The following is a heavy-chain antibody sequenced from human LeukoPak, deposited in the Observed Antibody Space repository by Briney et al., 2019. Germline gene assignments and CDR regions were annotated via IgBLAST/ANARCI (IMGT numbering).Heavy chain of an antibody. J-gene: IGHJ4*02. CDR1: GYSISSGYY. V-gene: IGHV4-38-2*02. CDR3: AGGPDVEMATS. D-gene: IGHD5-24*01. Sequence: SETLSLTCTVSGYSISSGYYWGWIRQPPGKGLEWIGSIYHSGSTYYNPSLKSRVTISVDTSKNQFSLKLSSVTAADTAVYYCAGGPDVEMATSWGQGTLVTVSS. CDR2: IYHSGST.